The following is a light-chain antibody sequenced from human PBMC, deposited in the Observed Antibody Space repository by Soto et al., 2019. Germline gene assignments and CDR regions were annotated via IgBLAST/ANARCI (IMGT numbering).Light chain of an antibody. CDR1: QSISSH. CDR2: AAS. CDR3: QQLFDSPIT. J-gene: IGKJ5*01. V-gene: IGKV1-39*01. Sequence: DVQMTQSPSSLSASVEDRVTITCRASQSISSHLNWYQQKPGKAPKLLIFAASSLQSGVPSRFSGSGSGTEFTLTISSLQPEDFATYYCQQLFDSPITFGQGTRLEIK.